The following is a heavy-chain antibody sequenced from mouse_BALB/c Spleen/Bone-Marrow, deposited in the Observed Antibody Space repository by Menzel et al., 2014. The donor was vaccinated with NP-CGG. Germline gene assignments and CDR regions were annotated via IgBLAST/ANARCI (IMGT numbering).Heavy chain of an antibody. CDR1: GYTFTSYW. J-gene: IGHJ3*01. CDR2: IYPSGSYT. Sequence: QVQLQQSGAELVRPGASVKLSCKASGYTFTSYWINWVKQRPGQGLEWIGNIYPSGSYTNYNQKFKDKATLTVDKSSSTAYMQLSSPTSEDSAVYYCTSGNYAYWGQGTLVTVSA. CDR3: TSGNYAY. V-gene: IGHV1-69*02. D-gene: IGHD2-1*01.